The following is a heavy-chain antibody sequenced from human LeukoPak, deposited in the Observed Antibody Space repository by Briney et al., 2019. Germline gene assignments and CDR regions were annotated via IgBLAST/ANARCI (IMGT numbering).Heavy chain of an antibody. J-gene: IGHJ4*02. D-gene: IGHD1-26*01. CDR3: ARVRGATLSHHYFDY. CDR2: IIGSSDLI. V-gene: IGHV3-48*02. CDR1: GFTFGTYS. Sequence: GGSLRLSCAASGFTFGTYSMNWVRQAPGKGLEWVSFIIGSSDLIYYADSVKGRFTISRDNAKNSLYLQMNSLRDEDTAVYYCARVRGATLSHHYFDYWGQGALVTVSS.